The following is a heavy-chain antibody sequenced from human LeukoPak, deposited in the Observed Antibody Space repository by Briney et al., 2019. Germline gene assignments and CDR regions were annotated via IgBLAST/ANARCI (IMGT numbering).Heavy chain of an antibody. D-gene: IGHD3-3*01. J-gene: IGHJ4*02. Sequence: ASVKVSCKASGYTFTSYGISWVRQAPGQGLEWMGWISAYNGNTNYAQKLQGRVTMTTDTSTSKAYMELRSLRSDDTAVYYCESSVYDFWSGYRYYFDYWGQGTLVTVSS. V-gene: IGHV1-18*01. CDR1: GYTFTSYG. CDR2: ISAYNGNT. CDR3: ESSVYDFWSGYRYYFDY.